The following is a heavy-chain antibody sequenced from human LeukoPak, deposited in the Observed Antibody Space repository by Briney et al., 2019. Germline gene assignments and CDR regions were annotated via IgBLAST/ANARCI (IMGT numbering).Heavy chain of an antibody. CDR3: ERDFI. CDR1: GFTFSAYS. D-gene: IGHD3-10*01. J-gene: IGHJ4*02. CDR2: ISSSSRSI. Sequence: GGTLRLSCAASGFTFSAYSMNWVRQAPGRGLEWVSSISSSSRSIYNADSVKGRFTISRDNAKRSLYLQMNSLRAEDTAIYYCERDFIWGQGTPVTVSS. V-gene: IGHV3-21*04.